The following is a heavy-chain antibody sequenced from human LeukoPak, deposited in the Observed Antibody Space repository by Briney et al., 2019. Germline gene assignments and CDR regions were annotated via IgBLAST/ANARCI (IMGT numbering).Heavy chain of an antibody. J-gene: IGHJ5*02. CDR1: GGSISSYY. CDR2: IYYSGST. CDR3: ARDARYCSGGSCYPGWFDT. D-gene: IGHD2-15*01. Sequence: SETLSLTCTVSGGSISSYYWSWIRQPPGKGLEWIGYIYYSGSTNYNPSLKSRVTISLDTSKKQFSLKLSSVTAADTAVYYCARDARYCSGGSCYPGWFDTWGQGTLVTASS. V-gene: IGHV4-59*01.